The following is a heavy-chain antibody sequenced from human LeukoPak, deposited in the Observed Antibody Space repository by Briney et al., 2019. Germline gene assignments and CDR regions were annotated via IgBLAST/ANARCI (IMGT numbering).Heavy chain of an antibody. D-gene: IGHD3-9*01. CDR3: AKDFRGQLRYFDWLTDY. CDR2: ISSSSSYI. Sequence: GGSLRLSCAASGFTFSSYSMNWVRQAPGKGLEWVSSISSSSSYIYYADSVKGRFTISRDNSKNTLYLQMNSLRAEDTAVYYCAKDFRGQLRYFDWLTDYWGQGTLVTVSS. CDR1: GFTFSSYS. J-gene: IGHJ4*02. V-gene: IGHV3-21*04.